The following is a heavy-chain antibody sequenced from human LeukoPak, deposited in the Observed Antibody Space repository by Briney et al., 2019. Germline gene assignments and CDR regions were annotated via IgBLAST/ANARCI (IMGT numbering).Heavy chain of an antibody. CDR1: GFTVSSNY. Sequence: PGGSLRLSCAASGFTVSSNYMSWVRQAPGKGLKWVSVIYSGGSTYYADSVKGRFTISRDNSKNTLYLQMNSLRAEDTAVYYCASSAPFGVGFGAFDIWGQGTMVTVSS. J-gene: IGHJ3*02. CDR2: IYSGGST. V-gene: IGHV3-53*01. D-gene: IGHD3-3*01. CDR3: ASSAPFGVGFGAFDI.